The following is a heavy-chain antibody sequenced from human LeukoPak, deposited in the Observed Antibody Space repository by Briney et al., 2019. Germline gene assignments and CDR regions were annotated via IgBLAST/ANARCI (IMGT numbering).Heavy chain of an antibody. D-gene: IGHD6-19*01. Sequence: SETLSLTCAVSGGSFSGDYWNWIRQPPGKGLEWIGEINHSGSTNSNPSLKSRVTISVDRSKNQFSLKLSSVTAADTAVYYCARRPRYSSGWYYFDSWGQRTLVTVSS. V-gene: IGHV4-34*01. CDR3: ARRPRYSSGWYYFDS. CDR1: GGSFSGDY. J-gene: IGHJ4*02. CDR2: INHSGST.